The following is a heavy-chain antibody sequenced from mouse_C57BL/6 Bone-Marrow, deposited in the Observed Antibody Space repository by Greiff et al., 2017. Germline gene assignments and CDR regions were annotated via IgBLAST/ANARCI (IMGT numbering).Heavy chain of an antibody. CDR1: GYTFTSYW. V-gene: IGHV1-50*01. D-gene: IGHD1-1*01. CDR2: IDPSDSYT. CDR3: ARGIYCYGSRSYIDV. J-gene: IGHJ1*03. Sequence: QVQLQQPGAELVKPGASVKLSCKASGYTFTSYWMQWVKQRPGQGLEWIGEIDPSDSYTNYNQKFKGKATLTVDTSSSTAYMQLSSLTSEDYAVYYCARGIYCYGSRSYIDVWGTGTTVTVSS.